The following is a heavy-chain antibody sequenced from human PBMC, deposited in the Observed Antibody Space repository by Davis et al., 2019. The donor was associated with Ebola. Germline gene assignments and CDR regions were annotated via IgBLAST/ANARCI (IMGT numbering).Heavy chain of an antibody. CDR2: INHSGST. CDR3: ARGDWGPFDY. Sequence: PSETLSLTCAVYGGSFSGYYWSWIRQPPGKGLEWIGEINHSGSTNYNPSLKSRVTISVDTSKNQFSLKLSSVTAADTAVYYCARGDWGPFDYWGQGTLVTVSS. CDR1: GGSFSGYY. D-gene: IGHD7-27*01. J-gene: IGHJ4*02. V-gene: IGHV4-34*01.